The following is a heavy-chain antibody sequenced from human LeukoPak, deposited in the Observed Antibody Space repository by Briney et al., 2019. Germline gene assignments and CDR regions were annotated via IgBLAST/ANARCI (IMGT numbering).Heavy chain of an antibody. CDR1: GGSISSSSYY. CDR2: IYYSGST. Sequence: SETLSLTCTVSGGSISSSSYYWGWIRQPPGKGLEWIGSIYYSGSTYYDPSLKSRVTISVDTSKNQFSLKLSSATAADTAVYYCARGAEMATIQELDYWGQGTLVTVSS. D-gene: IGHD5-24*01. J-gene: IGHJ4*02. V-gene: IGHV4-39*07. CDR3: ARGAEMATIQELDY.